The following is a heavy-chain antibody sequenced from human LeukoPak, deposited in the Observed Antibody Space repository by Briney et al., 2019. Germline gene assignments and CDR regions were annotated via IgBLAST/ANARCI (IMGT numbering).Heavy chain of an antibody. CDR3: ARRLGATQPYFDF. D-gene: IGHD1-26*01. CDR1: GYIFTSYW. Sequence: KAGASLKISCKASGYIFTSYWIGWVRQLPGKGLECMGIIHPGDSETRYSPSFQGQVTISADKSIGTAYLQWSGLKASDTAMYYCARRLGATQPYFDFWGQGALVTVSS. CDR2: IHPGDSET. V-gene: IGHV5-51*01. J-gene: IGHJ4*02.